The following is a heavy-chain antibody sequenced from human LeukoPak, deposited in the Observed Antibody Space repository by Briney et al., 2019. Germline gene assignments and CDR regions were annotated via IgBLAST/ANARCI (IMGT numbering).Heavy chain of an antibody. V-gene: IGHV4-39*07. CDR3: ARVRVSGSHFDY. D-gene: IGHD1-26*01. J-gene: IGHJ4*02. Sequence: SETLSLTCTVSGGSISSSSYYWGWIRQPPGKGLEWIGSIYYSGSTYYNPSLKSRVTISVDTSKNQFSLKLSSVTAADTAVYYCARVRVSGSHFDYWGQGTLVTVSS. CDR2: IYYSGST. CDR1: GGSISSSSYY.